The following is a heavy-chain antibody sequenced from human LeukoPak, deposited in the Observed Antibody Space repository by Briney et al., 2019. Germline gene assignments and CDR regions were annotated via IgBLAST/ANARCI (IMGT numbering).Heavy chain of an antibody. D-gene: IGHD3-22*01. CDR3: ATIDYYDNSGYPDVFDI. Sequence: GGSLRLSCAASGFTFSSFAMHWVRQAPGKGLDWVAVISYDGSNKYYADSVKGRFTISRDNSKNTLYLQMNSLRAEDTAVYYCATIDYYDNSGYPDVFDIWGQGTLVTVSS. CDR1: GFTFSSFA. V-gene: IGHV3-30-3*01. CDR2: ISYDGSNK. J-gene: IGHJ3*02.